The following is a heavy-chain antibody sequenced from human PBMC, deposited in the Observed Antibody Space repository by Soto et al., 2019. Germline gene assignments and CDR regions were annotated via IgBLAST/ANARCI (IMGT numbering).Heavy chain of an antibody. Sequence: ASVKVSCKASGYTFTGYYTHWVRQAPGQGLEWMGWINPNSGGTNYAQKFQGWVTMTRDTSISTAYMELSRLRSDDTAVYYCAREVPEQRGDQYYYYGMDVWGQGTTVTVSS. V-gene: IGHV1-2*04. CDR3: AREVPEQRGDQYYYYGMDV. CDR1: GYTFTGYY. D-gene: IGHD6-25*01. CDR2: INPNSGGT. J-gene: IGHJ6*02.